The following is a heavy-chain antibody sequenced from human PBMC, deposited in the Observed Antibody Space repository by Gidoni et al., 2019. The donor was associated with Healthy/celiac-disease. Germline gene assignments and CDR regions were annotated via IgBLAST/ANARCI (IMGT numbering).Heavy chain of an antibody. Sequence: EVQLVESGGGLVKPGGSLRLSCADSGFTFSNAWMSWVRQAPGKGLEWVGRIKSKTDGGTTDYAAPVKGRFTISRDDSKNTLYLQMNSLKTEDTAVYYCTTDAGRYCSGGSCYLYYYYGMDVWGQGTTVTVSS. CDR3: TTDAGRYCSGGSCYLYYYYGMDV. CDR2: IKSKTDGGTT. V-gene: IGHV3-15*01. J-gene: IGHJ6*02. D-gene: IGHD2-15*01. CDR1: GFTFSNAW.